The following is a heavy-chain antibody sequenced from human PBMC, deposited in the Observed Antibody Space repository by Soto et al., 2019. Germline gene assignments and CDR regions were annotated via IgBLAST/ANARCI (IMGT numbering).Heavy chain of an antibody. D-gene: IGHD1-7*01. Sequence: QVQLVQSGAEVQKPVSSVKVSCKASGGTFSSYAISWVRQAPGQGLEWMGGIIPIFGTANYAQKFQGRVTSTADESTSKAYMELSSLRSEDTAVYYCARSSNWNYAKYFDYWGQGTLVTVSS. CDR3: ARSSNWNYAKYFDY. V-gene: IGHV1-69*01. CDR1: GGTFSSYA. J-gene: IGHJ4*02. CDR2: IIPIFGTA.